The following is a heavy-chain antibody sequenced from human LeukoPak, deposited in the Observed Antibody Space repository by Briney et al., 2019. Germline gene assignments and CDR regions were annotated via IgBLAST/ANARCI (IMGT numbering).Heavy chain of an antibody. D-gene: IGHD2-2*01. Sequence: ASETLSLTCTVSGGSISSGGYYWSWIRQHPGKGLEWIGYIYYSGSTYYNPSLKSRVTISVDTSKNQFSLKLSSVTAADTAVYYCARDRDIVVVPATIKVRDYGMDVWGRGTTVTVSS. CDR2: IYYSGST. V-gene: IGHV4-31*03. J-gene: IGHJ6*02. CDR1: GGSISSGGYY. CDR3: ARDRDIVVVPATIKVRDYGMDV.